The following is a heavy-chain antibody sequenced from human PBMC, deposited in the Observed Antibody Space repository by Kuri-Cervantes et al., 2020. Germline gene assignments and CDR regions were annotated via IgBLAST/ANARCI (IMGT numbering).Heavy chain of an antibody. CDR1: GGTFSSYA. CDR3: ARGLSGPYYFDY. J-gene: IGHJ4*02. CDR2: INGGNGNT. V-gene: IGHV1-3*01. D-gene: IGHD5-12*01. Sequence: ASVKVSCKASGGTFSSYAISWVRQAPGQRLEWMGWINGGNGNTKYSQKFQGRVTITRDTSASTAYMELSSLKSEDTAVYYCARGLSGPYYFDYWGQGTLVTVSS.